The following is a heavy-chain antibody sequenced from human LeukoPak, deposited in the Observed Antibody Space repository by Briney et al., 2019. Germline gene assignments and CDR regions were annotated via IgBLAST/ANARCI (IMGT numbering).Heavy chain of an antibody. CDR2: ISGSGAGT. Sequence: GGSLRLSCAASGFTFSSYAMSWVRQAPGKGLEWVSAISGSGAGTYYADSVKGRFTISRDNSKHTLYLQMNSLRAEDTAVYYCAKDRNPPTDWGQGTLVTVSS. CDR1: GFTFSSYA. V-gene: IGHV3-23*01. CDR3: AKDRNPPTD. J-gene: IGHJ4*02.